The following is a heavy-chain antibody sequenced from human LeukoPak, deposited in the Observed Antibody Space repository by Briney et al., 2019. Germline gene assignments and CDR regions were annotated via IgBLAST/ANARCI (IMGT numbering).Heavy chain of an antibody. CDR3: ARVRLSYYYMDV. D-gene: IGHD2/OR15-2a*01. CDR1: GGSIISYY. CDR2: IYTSGYT. J-gene: IGHJ6*03. Sequence: SETLSLTCTVSGGSIISYYWSWIRQPAGKGLEWIGRIYTSGYTNYNPSLRSRVTMSVDTSKNQFSLKLSSVTAADTAVYYCARVRLSYYYMDVRGKGTTVTVSS. V-gene: IGHV4-4*07.